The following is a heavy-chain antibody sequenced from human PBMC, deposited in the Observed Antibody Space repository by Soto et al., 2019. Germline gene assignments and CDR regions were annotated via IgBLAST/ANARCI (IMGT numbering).Heavy chain of an antibody. J-gene: IGHJ4*02. V-gene: IGHV1-18*01. CDR1: GYTFPIYG. Sequence: QVQLVQSGAEVKKPGASVKVSCKASGYTFPIYGISWVRQAPGQGLEWMGWISPYNGNTNYAQKLQGRVTLTTDTSTSTVYMELKNLRSDDTSMYYCARDGKFDFWGQGTLVTVSS. CDR2: ISPYNGNT. CDR3: ARDGKFDF.